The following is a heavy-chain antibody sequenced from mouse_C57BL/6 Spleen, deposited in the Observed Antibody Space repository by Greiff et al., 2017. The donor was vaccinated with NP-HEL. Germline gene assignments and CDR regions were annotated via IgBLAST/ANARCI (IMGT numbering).Heavy chain of an antibody. Sequence: EVQLVESGGGLVKPGGSLKLSCAASGFTFSDYGMHWVRQAPEKGLEWVAYISSGSSTIYYADTVKGRFTISRDNAKNTLFLQMTSLRSEDTAMYYCARNWDGYAMDYWGQGTSVTVSS. CDR3: ARNWDGYAMDY. CDR1: GFTFSDYG. V-gene: IGHV5-17*01. D-gene: IGHD4-1*01. CDR2: ISSGSSTI. J-gene: IGHJ4*01.